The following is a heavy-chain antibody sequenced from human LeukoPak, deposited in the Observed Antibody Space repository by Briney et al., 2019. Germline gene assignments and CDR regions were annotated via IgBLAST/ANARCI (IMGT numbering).Heavy chain of an antibody. V-gene: IGHV3-11*01. CDR1: GFTFSDYY. D-gene: IGHD5-24*01. Sequence: GGSLRLSCAASGFTFSDYYMSWIRQAPGKGLEWISYVSSYGTSVYYADSVKGRFTISRDNANNSLYLQVNSLRAEDTAVYYCARDRVQLWPYYYYGMDVWGQGTTVTVSS. CDR2: VSSYGTSV. CDR3: ARDRVQLWPYYYYGMDV. J-gene: IGHJ6*02.